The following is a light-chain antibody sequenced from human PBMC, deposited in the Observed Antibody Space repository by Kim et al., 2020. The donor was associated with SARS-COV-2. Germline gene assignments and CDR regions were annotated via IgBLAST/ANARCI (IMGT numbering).Light chain of an antibody. V-gene: IGKV3-11*01. CDR2: ETS. CDR1: QSVGNS. Sequence: SSPGERATLSCRASQSVGNSLAWFQQKPGQAPRLLIFETSNRATGIPARFSGSGSGTAFTLTISSLEPEDFAVYYCQQRYNWPLTFGGGTKVDIK. J-gene: IGKJ4*01. CDR3: QQRYNWPLT.